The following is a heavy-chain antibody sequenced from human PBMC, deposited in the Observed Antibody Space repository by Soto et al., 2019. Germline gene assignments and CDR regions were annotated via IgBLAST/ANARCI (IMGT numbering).Heavy chain of an antibody. D-gene: IGHD4-17*01. CDR3: ARDPLNTPLYGEPKYYYYGMDV. CDR1: GFTFSSYG. J-gene: IGHJ6*02. Sequence: QVQLVESGGGVVQPGRSLRLSCAASGFTFSSYGMHWVRQAPGKGLEWVAVIWYDGSNKYYADSVKGRFTISRDNSKNTLYLQMNSLRAEDTAVYYCARDPLNTPLYGEPKYYYYGMDVWGQGTTVTVSS. V-gene: IGHV3-33*01. CDR2: IWYDGSNK.